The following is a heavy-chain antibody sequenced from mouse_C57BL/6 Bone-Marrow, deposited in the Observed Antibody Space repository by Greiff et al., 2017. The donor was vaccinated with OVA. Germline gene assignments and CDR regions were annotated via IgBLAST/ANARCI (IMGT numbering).Heavy chain of an antibody. Sequence: ESGPGLVKPSQSLSLTCSVTGYSITSGYYWNWIRQLPGNKLEWMGYISYDGSNNYNPSLKNRISITRDKSKNQFFLKLNSVPTDAPATYCCARQRVYVLYYFDYWGPGTTLTVSS. V-gene: IGHV3-6*01. CDR2: ISYDGSN. J-gene: IGHJ2*01. CDR1: GYSITSGYY. CDR3: ARQRVYVLYYFDY. D-gene: IGHD2-3*01.